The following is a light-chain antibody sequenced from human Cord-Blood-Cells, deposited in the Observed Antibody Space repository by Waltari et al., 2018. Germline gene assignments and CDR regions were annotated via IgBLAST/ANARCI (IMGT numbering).Light chain of an antibody. CDR1: QSLLDSDDGNTY. J-gene: IGKJ1*01. CDR3: MQRIEFPWT. Sequence: DIVMTQTPLSLPVTPGEPASISCRSSQSLLDSDDGNTYLDWYLQKPGQSPQHLIYTLYYRASGVPDRFSGSGSGTDFTLKISRVEAEDVGVDYCMQRIEFPWTCGQGTKVEI. V-gene: IGKV2-40*01. CDR2: TLY.